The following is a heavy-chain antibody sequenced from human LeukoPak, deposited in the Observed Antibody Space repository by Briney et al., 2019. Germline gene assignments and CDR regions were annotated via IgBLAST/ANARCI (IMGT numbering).Heavy chain of an antibody. CDR2: IYYSGST. CDR3: ARDRTPDPLRGGNWFDP. D-gene: IGHD5-12*01. V-gene: IGHV4-30-4*01. J-gene: IGHJ5*02. CDR1: GGSISSGDYY. Sequence: PSQTLSLTCTVSGGSISSGDYYWSWIRQPPGKGLEWIGYIYYSGSTYYNPSLKSRVTISVDTSKNQFSLKLSSVTAADTAVYYCARDRTPDPLRGGNWFDPWGQGTLVTVSS.